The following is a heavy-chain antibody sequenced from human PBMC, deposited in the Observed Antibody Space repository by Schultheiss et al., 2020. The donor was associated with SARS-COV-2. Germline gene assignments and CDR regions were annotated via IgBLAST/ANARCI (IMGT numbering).Heavy chain of an antibody. V-gene: IGHV4-61*02. Sequence: SETLSLTCSVSGGSISSGSYHWSWIRQPPGKGLEWIGSIYTSGSTNYNPSLKSRVTISVDTSKNQFSLKLSSVTAADTAIYYCARGTYGYYYFGMDVWGQGTTVTVSS. CDR3: ARGTYGYYYFGMDV. CDR2: IYTSGST. D-gene: IGHD3-16*01. J-gene: IGHJ6*02. CDR1: GGSISSGSYH.